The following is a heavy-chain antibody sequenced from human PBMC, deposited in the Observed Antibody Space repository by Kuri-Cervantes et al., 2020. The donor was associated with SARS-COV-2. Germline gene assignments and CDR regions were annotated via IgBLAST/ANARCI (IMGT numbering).Heavy chain of an antibody. D-gene: IGHD3/OR15-3a*01. CDR2: IKQDESER. Sequence: GESLKISCAASGFTFSKYWMSWVRQAPGKGLEWVASIKQDESERYHVDSVKGRFIISGDNAKKSLLLQMNSLRPEETAVYYCARGYDFWNGYYDYWGQGNLVTVSS. CDR1: GFTFSKYW. CDR3: ARGYDFWNGYYDY. J-gene: IGHJ4*02. V-gene: IGHV3-7*04.